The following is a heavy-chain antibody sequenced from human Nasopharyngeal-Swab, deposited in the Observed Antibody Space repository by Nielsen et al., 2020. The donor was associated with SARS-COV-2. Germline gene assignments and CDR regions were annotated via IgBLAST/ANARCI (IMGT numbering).Heavy chain of an antibody. V-gene: IGHV4-59*01. J-gene: IGHJ6*02. CDR3: ARDRAWDSSGWDYYYGMDV. CDR2: IYYSGST. D-gene: IGHD6-19*01. Sequence: RQAPGKGLEWIGYIYYSGSTNYNPSLKSRVTISVDTSKNQFSLKLSSVTAADTAVYYCARDRAWDSSGWDYYYGMDVWGQGTTVTASS.